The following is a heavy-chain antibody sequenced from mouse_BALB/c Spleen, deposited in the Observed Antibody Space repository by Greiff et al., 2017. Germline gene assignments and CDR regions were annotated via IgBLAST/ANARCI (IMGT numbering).Heavy chain of an antibody. CDR2: IYPGNSDT. V-gene: IGHV1-5*01. Sequence: VQLQQSGTVLARPGASVKMSCKASGYTFTSYWMHWVKQRPGQGLEWIGAIYPGNSDTSYNQKFKGKAKLTAVTSTSTAYMELSSLTNEDSAVYYCTSEGNYRTGVDYWGQGTSVTVSS. J-gene: IGHJ4*01. D-gene: IGHD2-14*01. CDR1: GYTFTSYW. CDR3: TSEGNYRTGVDY.